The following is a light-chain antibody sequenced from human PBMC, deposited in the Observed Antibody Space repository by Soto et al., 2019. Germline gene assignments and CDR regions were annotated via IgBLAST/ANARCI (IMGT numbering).Light chain of an antibody. J-gene: IGLJ2*01. CDR1: SSDVGSYNL. CDR2: EGS. V-gene: IGLV2-23*01. CDR3: CSYAGSVV. Sequence: QSALTQPASVSGSPGQSITISCTGTSSDVGSYNLVSWYQQHPGKAPKLMIYEGSKRPSGVSNRFSGSKSGNTASLTISGLQAADEADYYCCSYAGSVVFGGGTNLTVL.